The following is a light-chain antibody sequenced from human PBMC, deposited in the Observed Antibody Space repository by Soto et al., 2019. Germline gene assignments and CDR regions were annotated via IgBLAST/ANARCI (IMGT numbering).Light chain of an antibody. CDR1: SFNIGSNS. CDR2: SNN. V-gene: IGLV1-44*01. J-gene: IGLJ2*01. Sequence: QSVLTQPPSASGIPGQRVTISCSGSSFNIGSNSVNWYQQLPGAAPKLLIYSNNQRPSGVPDRFSGSKSGTSASLAISGLQSEDEADYYCAARDDRLTGHVVFGGGTKVTVL. CDR3: AARDDRLTGHVV.